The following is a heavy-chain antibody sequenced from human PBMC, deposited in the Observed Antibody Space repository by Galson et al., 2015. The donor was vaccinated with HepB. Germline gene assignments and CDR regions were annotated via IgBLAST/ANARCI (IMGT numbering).Heavy chain of an antibody. J-gene: IGHJ4*02. CDR1: GFTFSSYA. V-gene: IGHV3-30-3*01. Sequence: SLRLSCAASGFTFSSYAMHWVRQAPGKGLGWVAVISYDGSNKYYADSVKGRFTISRDNSKNTLYLQMNSLRAEDTAVYYCAGSKWEPQYYFDYWGQGTLVTVSS. CDR2: ISYDGSNK. D-gene: IGHD1-26*01. CDR3: AGSKWEPQYYFDY.